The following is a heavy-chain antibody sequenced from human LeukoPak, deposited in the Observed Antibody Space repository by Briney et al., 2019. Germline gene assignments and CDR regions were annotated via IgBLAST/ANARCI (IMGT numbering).Heavy chain of an antibody. Sequence: ASVKVSCKASGGTFSSYAISWVRQAPGQGLEWMGWISAYNGNTNYAQKLQGRVTMTTDTSTSTAYMELRSLRSDDTAVYYCARDYYYDSSGTSPGDYWGQGTLVTVSS. V-gene: IGHV1-18*01. CDR3: ARDYYYDSSGTSPGDY. J-gene: IGHJ4*02. D-gene: IGHD3-22*01. CDR2: ISAYNGNT. CDR1: GGTFSSYA.